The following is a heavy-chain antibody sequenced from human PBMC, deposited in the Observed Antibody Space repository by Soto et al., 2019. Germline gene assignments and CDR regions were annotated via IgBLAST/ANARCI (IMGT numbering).Heavy chain of an antibody. CDR3: ARQVSYGDYRDDY. CDR2: IYYSGST. Sequence: SETLSLTCTVSGGSISSSSYYWGWIRQPPGKGLEWIGSIYYSGSTYYNPSLKSRVTISVDTSKNQFSLKLSSVIAADTAVYYCARQVSYGDYRDDYWGQGTLVTVSS. D-gene: IGHD4-17*01. J-gene: IGHJ4*02. V-gene: IGHV4-39*01. CDR1: GGSISSSSYY.